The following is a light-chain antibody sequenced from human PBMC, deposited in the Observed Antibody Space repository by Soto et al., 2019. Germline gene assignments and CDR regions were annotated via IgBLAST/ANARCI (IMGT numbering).Light chain of an antibody. J-gene: IGLJ1*01. V-gene: IGLV1-44*01. CDR1: SSNIGRNT. Sequence: QSVLTQPPSASGTPGQRVTISCSGSSSNIGRNTVHWYQQLPGTAPNVLIYTNDKRPSGVPDRFSGSKSGTSASLAISGLQSEDEADYYCAAWDDSLKGLVFGTGTKVTVL. CDR3: AAWDDSLKGLV. CDR2: TND.